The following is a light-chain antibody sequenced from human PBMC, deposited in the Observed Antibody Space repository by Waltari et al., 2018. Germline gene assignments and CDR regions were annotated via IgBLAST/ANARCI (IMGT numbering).Light chain of an antibody. CDR3: SSYAGSAISV. CDR1: SSDIGNYNL. J-gene: IGLJ3*02. CDR2: DVN. V-gene: IGLV2-23*02. Sequence: QSALTQTATVSGSPGQSITISCSGTSSDIGNYNLVSWYQQHPGKAPTLIIYDVNKRPSGVSNRFSGSKSGNTAFLTISGLQTADEADYYCSSYAGSAISVFGGGTKLTVL.